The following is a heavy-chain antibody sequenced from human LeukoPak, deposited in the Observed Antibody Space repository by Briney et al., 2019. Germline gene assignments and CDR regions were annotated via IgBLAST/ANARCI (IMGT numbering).Heavy chain of an antibody. CDR2: ISYDGSNK. V-gene: IGHV3-30*03. CDR1: GFSFSDFG. J-gene: IGHJ6*04. CDR3: ARIRSGYEPPKEYYGMDV. Sequence: GGSLRLSCVASGFSFSDFGMHWVRQAPGKGLEWVAVISYDGSNKYYADSVKGRFTISRDNSKNTLYMQVNSLKSEDAAVYYCARIRSGYEPPKEYYGMDVWGKGTTVTVSS. D-gene: IGHD5-12*01.